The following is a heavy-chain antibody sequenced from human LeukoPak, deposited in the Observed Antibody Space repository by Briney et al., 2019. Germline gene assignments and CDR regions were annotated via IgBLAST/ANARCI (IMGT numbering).Heavy chain of an antibody. CDR2: INAGNGNT. CDR3: ARARLRFGEVYDY. CDR1: GYTFTSYD. D-gene: IGHD3-10*01. Sequence: ASVKVSCKASGYTFTSYDINWVRQATGQGLEWMGWINAGNGNTKYSQEFQGRVTITRDTSASTAYMELSSLRSEDMAVYYCARARLRFGEVYDYWGQGTLVTVSS. V-gene: IGHV1-3*03. J-gene: IGHJ4*02.